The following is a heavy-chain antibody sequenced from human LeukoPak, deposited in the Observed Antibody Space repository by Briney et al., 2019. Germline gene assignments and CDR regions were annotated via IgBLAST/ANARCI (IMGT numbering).Heavy chain of an antibody. V-gene: IGHV3-23*01. J-gene: IGHJ6*03. CDR1: GFTFSSYA. D-gene: IGHD6-13*01. CDR3: ARDHSSSWYVDRYYMDV. Sequence: GGSLRLSCAASGFTFSSYAMSWVRQAPGKGLEWVSAISGSGGSTYYADSVKGRFTISRDNSKNTLYLQMNSLRSDDTAVYYCARDHSSSWYVDRYYMDVWGKGTTVTISS. CDR2: ISGSGGST.